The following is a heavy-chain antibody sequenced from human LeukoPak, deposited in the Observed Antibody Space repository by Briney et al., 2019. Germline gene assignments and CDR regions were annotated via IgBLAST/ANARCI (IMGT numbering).Heavy chain of an antibody. CDR1: GGSISIYY. Sequence: SETLSLTCSVSGGSISIYYWSWVRQPPGKGLEWIGYIYHSGSTNYNPSLKSRVTMSQDLSKNQLSLRLTSVTAADTAVYYCAKGHSAYGTGFDFWGQGTLVTVSS. CDR2: IYHSGST. D-gene: IGHD5-12*01. CDR3: AKGHSAYGTGFDF. J-gene: IGHJ4*02. V-gene: IGHV4-59*01.